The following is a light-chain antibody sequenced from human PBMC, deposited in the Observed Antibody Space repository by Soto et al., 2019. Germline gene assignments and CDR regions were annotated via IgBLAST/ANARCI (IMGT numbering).Light chain of an antibody. CDR3: CSYTGSSTHVL. CDR2: EVS. J-gene: IGLJ2*01. V-gene: IGLV2-14*01. CDR1: SSDIGTYNY. Sequence: QPASVSESPGQSITISCTGTSSDIGTYNYVSWYQEHPGKAPKLLIYEVSIRPPGVSDRFSGSKSGNTASLTISGLQAEDEAYYYCCSYTGSSTHVLFGGGTKLTVL.